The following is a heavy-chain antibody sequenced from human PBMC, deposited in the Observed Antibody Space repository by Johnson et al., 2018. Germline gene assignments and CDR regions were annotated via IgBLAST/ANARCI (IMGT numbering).Heavy chain of an antibody. D-gene: IGHD5-12*01. CDR3: GKDRRYNGYDYYLYGMDV. CDR2: ISYAGSNK. CDR1: IFSFSNYG. Sequence: QDQLVQSGGGVVQPGTSLRLSCEASIFSFSNYGMHWVRQAPGKGLEWVAVISYAGSNKYYAASVKGRFTISIGNSKDTLYLQMNSLRPEDPADFYCGKDRRYNGYDYYLYGMDVWGQGTTVTVSS. V-gene: IGHV3-30*18. J-gene: IGHJ6*02.